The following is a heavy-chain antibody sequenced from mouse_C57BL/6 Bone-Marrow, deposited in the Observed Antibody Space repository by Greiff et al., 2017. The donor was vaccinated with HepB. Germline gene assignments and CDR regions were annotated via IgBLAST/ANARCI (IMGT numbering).Heavy chain of an antibody. CDR1: GFSLTSYA. CDR2: IWNGGGT. V-gene: IGHV2-9-1*01. J-gene: IGHJ1*03. CDR3: ARNRGITTVVATGYFEV. Sequence: VQRVESGPGLVAPSQSLSITCTVSGFSLTSYAISWVRQPPGKGLEWLGVIWNGGGTNYNSALKSRLSISKNNSKSQVFLKMNSLQTDDTARYYCARNRGITTVVATGYFEVWGTVTTVTVSS. D-gene: IGHD1-1*01.